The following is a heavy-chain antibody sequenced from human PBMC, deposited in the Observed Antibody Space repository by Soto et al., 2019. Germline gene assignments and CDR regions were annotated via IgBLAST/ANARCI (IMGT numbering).Heavy chain of an antibody. CDR2: IKFDGSEK. CDR1: GFTFSDYW. Sequence: GGSLRLSCAASGFTFSDYWMSWVRQAPGKGPEWVANIKFDGSEKQYVDSVKGRFSISRDNSRNSLFLQMNSLRAGDTAVYYCVKDGGYCSSTTCYSPRNHYFDSWGQGTLVTVSS. J-gene: IGHJ4*02. V-gene: IGHV3-7*03. D-gene: IGHD2-2*01. CDR3: VKDGGYCSSTTCYSPRNHYFDS.